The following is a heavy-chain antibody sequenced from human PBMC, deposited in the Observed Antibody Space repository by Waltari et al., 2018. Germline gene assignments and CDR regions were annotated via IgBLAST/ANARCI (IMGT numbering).Heavy chain of an antibody. CDR3: ARQRGYSGYDPPVYFDY. Sequence: QVTLKESGPALVKPTQTLTLTCTFSGFSLSTRGMRVSWIRQPPGKALEWLARIDWDDDKFYSTSLKTRLTISKDTSKNQVVLTMTNMDPVDTATYYCARQRGYSGYDPPVYFDYWGQGTLVTVSS. J-gene: IGHJ4*02. CDR2: IDWDDDK. CDR1: GFSLSTRGMR. D-gene: IGHD5-12*01. V-gene: IGHV2-70*04.